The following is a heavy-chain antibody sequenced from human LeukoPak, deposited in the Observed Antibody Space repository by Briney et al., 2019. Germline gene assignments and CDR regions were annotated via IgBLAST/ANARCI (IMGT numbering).Heavy chain of an antibody. CDR2: IYYSGST. V-gene: IGHV4-39*07. J-gene: IGHJ4*02. CDR3: ARDVSIAAAGRFVL. Sequence: PSETLSLTCTVSGGSISSSSYYWRWIRQPPGKGLEWIGSIYYSGSTYYNPSLKSRVAISGDTSKNQFSLRLNSVTAADTAVYYCARDVSIAAAGRFVLWGQGTLVIVSS. CDR1: GGSISSSSYY. D-gene: IGHD6-13*01.